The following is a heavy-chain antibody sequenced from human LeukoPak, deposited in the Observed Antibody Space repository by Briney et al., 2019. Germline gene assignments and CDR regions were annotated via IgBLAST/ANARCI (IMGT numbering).Heavy chain of an antibody. Sequence: GGPLRLFGAASGFPFSSYEMNWVRQAPARGLEWVSYISSIGSKIHYAASVQGRSTISRHNAKTSLYLQINSLRAEDTAVYYCARVGWADGVDYWGQGTLVTVSS. D-gene: IGHD1-26*01. CDR2: ISSIGSKI. V-gene: IGHV3-48*03. CDR3: ARVGWADGVDY. CDR1: GFPFSSYE. J-gene: IGHJ4*02.